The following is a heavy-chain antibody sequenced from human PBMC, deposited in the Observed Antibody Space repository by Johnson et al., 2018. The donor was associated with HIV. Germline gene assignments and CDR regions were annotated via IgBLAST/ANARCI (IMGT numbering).Heavy chain of an antibody. Sequence: VQLVESGGGVVRPGGSLRLSCAASGFTFDDYGMSWVRQAPGKGPEWVAVISFDGNLKKYADSVKGRFTISRDNAKNSLYLQMNSLRAEDTALYFCTRRDSSELGDAFDIWGQGTMVTVSS. CDR2: ISFDGNLK. J-gene: IGHJ3*02. D-gene: IGHD6-6*01. CDR3: TRRDSSELGDAFDI. CDR1: GFTFDDYG. V-gene: IGHV3-20*04.